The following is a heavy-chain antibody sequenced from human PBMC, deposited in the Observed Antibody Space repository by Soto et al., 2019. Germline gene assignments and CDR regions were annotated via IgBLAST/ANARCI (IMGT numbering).Heavy chain of an antibody. CDR2: ISDSFGRT. D-gene: IGHD2-15*01. Sequence: EVQLLESGGGLVQPGGSLRLSCAASGFTFSNYAMNWVRQAPGKGLAWVSAISDSFGRTYYADSVKGRVTVSRDKSKNTLCRQMTSVRAEDKAVYFCAKARYCSGGSCYGWGDAFDIWGQGTMVTVSS. CDR1: GFTFSNYA. V-gene: IGHV3-23*01. CDR3: AKARYCSGGSCYGWGDAFDI. J-gene: IGHJ3*02.